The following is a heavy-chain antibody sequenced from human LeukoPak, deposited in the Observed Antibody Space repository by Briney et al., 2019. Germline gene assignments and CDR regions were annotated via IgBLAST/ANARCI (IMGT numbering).Heavy chain of an antibody. J-gene: IGHJ3*02. CDR2: INPNSGAT. Sequence: ASVKVSCKPSGYTFTDRYIHWVRQAPGQGLEWMAWINPNSGATNYAQKFHGRITMTTDRAITTAYMQLSSLRSDDTAVYYCARGKYDNYGWSFDIWGQGTMVTVSS. CDR1: GYTFTDRY. CDR3: ARGKYDNYGWSFDI. V-gene: IGHV1-2*02. D-gene: IGHD4-17*01.